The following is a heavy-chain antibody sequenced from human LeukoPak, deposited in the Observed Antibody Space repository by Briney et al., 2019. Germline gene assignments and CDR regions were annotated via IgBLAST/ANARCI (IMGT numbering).Heavy chain of an antibody. D-gene: IGHD7-27*01. CDR2: ISSSSSYI. Sequence: GGSLRLSCAASGFIFSNYAMSWVRQAPGKGLEWVSSISSSSSYIYYADSVKGRFTISRDNAKNSLYLQMNSLRAEDTAVYYCARWGPLFDYWGQGTLVTVSS. V-gene: IGHV3-21*01. CDR3: ARWGPLFDY. J-gene: IGHJ4*02. CDR1: GFIFSNYA.